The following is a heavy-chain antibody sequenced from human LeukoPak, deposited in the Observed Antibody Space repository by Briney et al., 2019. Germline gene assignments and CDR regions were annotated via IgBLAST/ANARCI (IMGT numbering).Heavy chain of an antibody. D-gene: IGHD4-17*01. CDR2: ITGSGANT. CDR3: AKWSGDYPSYYLDY. J-gene: IGHJ4*02. Sequence: AGGSLRLSCAASGFPFSNYAMSWVRQAPGKGLEWVSAITGSGANTYYADSVRGRFTISRDNSKNTVHLQMNNLRAEDTAVYYCAKWSGDYPSYYLDYWGQGTLVTVSS. CDR1: GFPFSNYA. V-gene: IGHV3-23*01.